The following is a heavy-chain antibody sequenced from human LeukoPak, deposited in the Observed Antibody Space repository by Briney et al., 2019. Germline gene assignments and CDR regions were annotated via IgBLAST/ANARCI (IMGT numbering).Heavy chain of an antibody. D-gene: IGHD2-2*01. J-gene: IGHJ4*02. Sequence: SETLPLTRTVSGDSISNYYWSWIRQPPGKGLEWIGYVYYRGNTNYNPSLRSRVTISLDTSKNQFSLELRSVTAADTAVYFCAREVTRGHTSSYYYFDYWGQGTLVTVSS. CDR1: GDSISNYY. CDR2: VYYRGNT. CDR3: AREVTRGHTSSYYYFDY. V-gene: IGHV4-59*01.